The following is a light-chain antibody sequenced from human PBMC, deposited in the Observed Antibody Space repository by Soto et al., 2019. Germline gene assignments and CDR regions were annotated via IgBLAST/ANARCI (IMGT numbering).Light chain of an antibody. CDR3: QSYDSSLSGVV. CDR1: SSNIGAGYD. V-gene: IGLV1-40*01. Sequence: QSVLTQPPSVFGAPGQRVTISCTGSSSNIGAGYDVHWYRQLPGTAPKLLIYGNSNRPSGVPDRFSGSKSGTSASLAITGLQAEDEADYYCQSYDSSLSGVVFGGGTKLTVL. J-gene: IGLJ2*01. CDR2: GNS.